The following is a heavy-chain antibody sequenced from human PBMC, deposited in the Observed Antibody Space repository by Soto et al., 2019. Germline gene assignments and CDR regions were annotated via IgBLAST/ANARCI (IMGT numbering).Heavy chain of an antibody. CDR2: IDYIGST. CDR3: ARAVVITLGRDFDY. J-gene: IGHJ4*02. D-gene: IGHD3-22*01. Sequence: PSEPLFLTSAVSGGSIRRGGYFWRWILQPPGKGLEWIGYIDYIGSTNYNPSLKSRVAMSIDTSRNQFSLKLGSVTAADTAVYYCARAVVITLGRDFDYWGQGTLVTVSS. CDR1: GGSIRRGGYF. V-gene: IGHV4-61*08.